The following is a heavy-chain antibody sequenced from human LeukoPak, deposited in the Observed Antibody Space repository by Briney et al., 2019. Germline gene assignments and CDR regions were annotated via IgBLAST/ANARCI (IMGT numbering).Heavy chain of an antibody. D-gene: IGHD3-22*01. V-gene: IGHV3-30-3*01. CDR2: ISYDGSNK. Sequence: GGSLRLSCAASGFTFSSYAMHWVRQAPGKGLEWVAVISYDGSNKYYADSVKGRFTISRDNSKNTLYLQMNSLRAEDTAVYYCARGKQGGDYYDSSGYYLDYWGQGTLVTVSS. J-gene: IGHJ4*02. CDR3: ARGKQGGDYYDSSGYYLDY. CDR1: GFTFSSYA.